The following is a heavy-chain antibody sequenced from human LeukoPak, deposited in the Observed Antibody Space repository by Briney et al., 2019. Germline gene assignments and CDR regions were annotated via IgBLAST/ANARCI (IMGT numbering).Heavy chain of an antibody. D-gene: IGHD2-8*01. CDR1: GGTFSSYT. V-gene: IGHV1-69*02. CDR2: IIPILGIA. CDR3: ARGLMADAFDI. J-gene: IGHJ3*02. Sequence: SVKVSCKASGGTFSSYTIRWVREPPGQGLEWMERIIPILGIANYAQKFQGRVTITAGKSTSTAYMELSSVRSEDTAVYYCARGLMADAFDIWGQGTMVTVSS.